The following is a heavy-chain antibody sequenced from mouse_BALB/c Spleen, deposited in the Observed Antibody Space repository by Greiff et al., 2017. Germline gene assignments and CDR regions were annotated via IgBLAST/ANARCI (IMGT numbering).Heavy chain of an antibody. CDR1: GFAFSSYD. Sequence: EVQVVESGGGLVKPGGSLKLSCAASGFAFSSYDMSWVRQTPEKRLEWVAYISSGGGSTYYPDTVKGRFTISRDNAKNTLYLQMSSLKSEDTAMYYCARQLGGAYWGQGTLVTVSA. J-gene: IGHJ3*01. D-gene: IGHD4-1*01. CDR2: ISSGGGST. V-gene: IGHV5-12-1*01. CDR3: ARQLGGAY.